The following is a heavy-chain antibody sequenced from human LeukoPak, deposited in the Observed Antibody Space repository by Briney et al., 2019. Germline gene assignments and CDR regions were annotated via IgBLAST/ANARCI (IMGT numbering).Heavy chain of an antibody. CDR2: MQYTGNS. CDR1: GVSISTYY. CDR3: ARAAEPSYGRYFAY. D-gene: IGHD5-18*01. J-gene: IGHJ4*02. V-gene: IGHV4-59*01. Sequence: SETLSLICTVSGVSISTYYWNWLRKTPGKGLEWIGFMQYTGNSQYNPSHKSRVTMFVETSKTPFCLTLSSVTAAATAVYYCARAAEPSYGRYFAYWGQGILVTVSS.